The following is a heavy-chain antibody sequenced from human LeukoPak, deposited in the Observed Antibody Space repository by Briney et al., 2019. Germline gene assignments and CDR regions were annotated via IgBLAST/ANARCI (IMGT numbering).Heavy chain of an antibody. CDR3: AKSVFDSSGDPYMDV. CDR1: GFTFGSFA. CDR2: ISGGGDFT. Sequence: GGSLRLSCAASGFTFGSFAMNWVRQAPGKGLECVSAISGGGDFTKYADSVKGWFTISRDNSKSTLYLQMNSLRAEDTAVYYCAKSVFDSSGDPYMDVWGKGTTVTISS. D-gene: IGHD3-22*01. J-gene: IGHJ6*03. V-gene: IGHV3-23*01.